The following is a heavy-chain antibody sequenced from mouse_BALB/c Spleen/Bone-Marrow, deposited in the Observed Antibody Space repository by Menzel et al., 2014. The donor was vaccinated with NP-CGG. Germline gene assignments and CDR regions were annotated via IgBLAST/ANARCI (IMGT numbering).Heavy chain of an antibody. CDR1: GYTFTDYV. D-gene: IGHD3-1*01. V-gene: IGHV1-77*01. Sequence: VQLQQSGPELVKPGASVKMSCKASGYTFTDYVISWVKQRTGQGLEWIGEIYPGSGSTYYNEKFKGKATLTADKSSNTAYMQRSSLTSEDSAVYFCARGLGLPFYAMDYWGQGTSVTVSS. J-gene: IGHJ4*01. CDR3: ARGLGLPFYAMDY. CDR2: IYPGSGST.